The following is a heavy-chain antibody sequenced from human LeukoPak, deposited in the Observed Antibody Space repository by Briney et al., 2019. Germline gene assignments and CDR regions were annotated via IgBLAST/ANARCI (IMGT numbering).Heavy chain of an antibody. V-gene: IGHV3-7*01. CDR3: ARSSNGAFDY. J-gene: IGHJ4*02. CDR1: GFTFSSHW. CDR2: IKQDGSER. D-gene: IGHD4-17*01. Sequence: PGGSLRLSCAASGFTFSSHWMSWVRQAPGKGLEWVANIKQDGSERYYVDSVKGRFTISRDNAKNSLYLQMNSLRAEDTAVYYCARSSNGAFDYWGQGTLVTVSS.